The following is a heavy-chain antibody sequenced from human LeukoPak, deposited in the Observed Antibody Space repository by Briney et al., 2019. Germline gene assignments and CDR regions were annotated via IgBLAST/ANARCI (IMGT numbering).Heavy chain of an antibody. J-gene: IGHJ4*02. V-gene: IGHV4-38-2*01. D-gene: IGHD1-26*01. Sequence: SETLSLTCAVSGYSISSGYYWGWIRQPPGKGLEWIGSIYHSGSTYYNPSLKSRVTISVDTSKNQFSLKLSSVTAADTAVYYCARLRGYFDYWGQGILVTVSS. CDR2: IYHSGST. CDR1: GYSISSGYY. CDR3: ARLRGYFDY.